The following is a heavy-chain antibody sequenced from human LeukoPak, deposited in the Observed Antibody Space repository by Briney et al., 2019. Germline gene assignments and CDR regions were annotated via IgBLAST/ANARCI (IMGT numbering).Heavy chain of an antibody. CDR2: ISGSGGST. CDR3: AKQAYDSSGYYTQSFDH. Sequence: PGXXLRLSCAASGFAFSSYAMSWVRQAPGKGLEWVSAISGSGGSTYYADSVKGRFTIYRDNSKNTLYLQMNSLRAEDTAVYYCAKQAYDSSGYYTQSFDHWGQGTLVTVSS. J-gene: IGHJ4*02. CDR1: GFAFSSYA. V-gene: IGHV3-23*01. D-gene: IGHD3-22*01.